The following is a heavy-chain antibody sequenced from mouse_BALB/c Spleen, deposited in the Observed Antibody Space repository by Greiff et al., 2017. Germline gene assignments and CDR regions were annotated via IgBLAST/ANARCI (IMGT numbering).Heavy chain of an antibody. V-gene: IGHV2-2*02. CDR1: GFSLTSYG. CDR2: IWSGGST. D-gene: IGHD2-3*01. CDR3: ARNPLYDGLDY. Sequence: QVQLQQSGPGLVKPSQSLSITCTVSGFSLTSYGVHWVRQSPGKGLEWLGVIWSGGSTDYNAAFISRLSISKDNSKSQVFFKMNSLQANDTAIYYCARNPLYDGLDYWGQGTSVTVSS. J-gene: IGHJ4*01.